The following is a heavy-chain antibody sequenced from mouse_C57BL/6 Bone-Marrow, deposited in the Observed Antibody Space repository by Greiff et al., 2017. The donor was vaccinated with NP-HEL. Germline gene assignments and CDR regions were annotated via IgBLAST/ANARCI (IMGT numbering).Heavy chain of an antibody. CDR3: ARDYGLDY. V-gene: IGHV5-12*01. Sequence: EVKVEESGGGLVQPGGSLKLSCAASGFTFSDYYMYWVRQTPEKRLEWVAYISNGGGSTYYPDTVKGRFTISRDNAKNPLYLQMSRLKSEHTAMYYCARDYGLDYWGQGTTLTVSS. D-gene: IGHD1-1*02. CDR1: GFTFSDYY. J-gene: IGHJ2*01. CDR2: ISNGGGST.